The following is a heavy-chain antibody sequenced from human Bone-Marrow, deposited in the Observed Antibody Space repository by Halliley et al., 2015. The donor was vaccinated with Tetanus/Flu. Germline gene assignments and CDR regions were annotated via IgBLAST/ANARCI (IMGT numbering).Heavy chain of an antibody. CDR2: IFSDADDGKT. CDR3: ARDASRGYGQ. Sequence: WVAVIFSDADDGKTYYAESVKGRFTISRDNSKNTLYLQMHSLRAEDTAVYYCARDASRGYGQWGQGTLATVSS. V-gene: IGHV3-53*01. D-gene: IGHD5-12*01. J-gene: IGHJ4*02.